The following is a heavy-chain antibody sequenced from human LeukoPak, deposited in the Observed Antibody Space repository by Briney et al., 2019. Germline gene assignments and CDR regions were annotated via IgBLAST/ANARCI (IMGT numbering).Heavy chain of an antibody. CDR3: ARDRGIVVVISLDAFDI. D-gene: IGHD3-22*01. Sequence: DPGGSMSFCSAASDFTFNSYAMHWVRQAPGKGLEWVAVISYDGSNKYYADSVKGRFTISRDNSKNTLNLQMNSRRSVDASVYYCARDRGIVVVISLDAFDIWGQGTMVTVSS. CDR2: ISYDGSNK. V-gene: IGHV3-30-3*01. CDR1: DFTFNSYA. J-gene: IGHJ3*02.